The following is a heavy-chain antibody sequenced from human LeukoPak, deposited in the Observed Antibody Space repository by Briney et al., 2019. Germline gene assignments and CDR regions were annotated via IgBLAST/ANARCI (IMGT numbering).Heavy chain of an antibody. J-gene: IGHJ6*02. CDR1: GGSFSGYY. Sequence: PSETLSLTCAVYGGSFSGYYWSWIRQPPGKGLEWIGEINHSGSTNYNPSLKSRVTMSVDTSKNQFSLKLSSVTAADTAVYYCARYRKTYYDFWSGFGVGMDVWGQGTTVTVSS. CDR3: ARYRKTYYDFWSGFGVGMDV. V-gene: IGHV4-34*01. CDR2: INHSGST. D-gene: IGHD3-3*01.